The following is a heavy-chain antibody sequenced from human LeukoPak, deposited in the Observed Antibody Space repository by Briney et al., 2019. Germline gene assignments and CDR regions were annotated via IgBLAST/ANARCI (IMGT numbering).Heavy chain of an antibody. CDR1: GGSISSYY. V-gene: IGHV4-4*07. Sequence: PSETLPLTCTVSGGSISSYYWSWIRQPAGKGLEWIGSIYYSENTYYNPSLKSRVTISVDTSKNQFSLKLSSVTAADTAVYYCARDRLTMVRGVITTGWFDPWGQGTLVTVSS. D-gene: IGHD3-10*01. CDR3: ARDRLTMVRGVITTGWFDP. J-gene: IGHJ5*02. CDR2: IYYSENT.